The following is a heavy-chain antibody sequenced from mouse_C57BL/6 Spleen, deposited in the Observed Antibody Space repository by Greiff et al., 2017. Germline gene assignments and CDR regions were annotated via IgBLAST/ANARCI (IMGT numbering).Heavy chain of an antibody. CDR2: ISDGGSYT. V-gene: IGHV5-4*01. J-gene: IGHJ4*01. CDR1: VFPFSRYA. Sequence: DVHLGGSWGGFMKAGGALKLPCGTSVFPFSRYAMSWVCPTPEKRLALVATISDGGSYTYYPDNVKGRFNISRDNAKNNLYLQMSHLKSEDTAMYYCARDFDYDKGDYWGQGTSVTVSS. CDR3: ARDFDYDKGDY. D-gene: IGHD2-4*01.